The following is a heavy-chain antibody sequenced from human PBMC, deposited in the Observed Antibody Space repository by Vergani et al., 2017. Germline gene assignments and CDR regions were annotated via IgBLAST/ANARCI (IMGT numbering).Heavy chain of an antibody. D-gene: IGHD3-22*01. CDR1: GGSISSGSYY. CDR2: IYTSGST. Sequence: QVQLQESGPGLVKPSQTLSLTCTVSGGSISSGSYYWSWIRQPAGKGLEWIGRIYTSGSTNYNPSLKSRVTISVDTSKNQFSLKLSSVTAADTAVYYCASHGGRGYYNFDYWGQGTLVTVSS. V-gene: IGHV4-61*02. J-gene: IGHJ4*02. CDR3: ASHGGRGYYNFDY.